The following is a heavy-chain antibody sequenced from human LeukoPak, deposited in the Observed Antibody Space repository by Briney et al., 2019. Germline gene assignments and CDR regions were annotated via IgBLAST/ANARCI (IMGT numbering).Heavy chain of an antibody. CDR3: ARGARGIAAAGTGNWFDP. J-gene: IGHJ5*02. Sequence: PSETLSLTCTVSGGSVSSGSYYWSWIRQPPGTGLEWIGEINHSGSTNYNPSLKSRVTISVDTSKNQFSLKLSSVTAADTAVYYCARGARGIAAAGTGNWFDPWGQGTLVTVSS. V-gene: IGHV4-61*01. D-gene: IGHD6-13*01. CDR1: GGSVSSGSYY. CDR2: INHSGST.